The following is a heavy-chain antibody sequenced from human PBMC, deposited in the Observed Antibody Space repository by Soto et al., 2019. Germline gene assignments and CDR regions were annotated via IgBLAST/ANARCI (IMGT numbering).Heavy chain of an antibody. Sequence: ASVKVSCKASGYTFTSYGISWVRQAPGQGLEWMGWISAYNGNTNYAQKLQGRVTMTTDTSTSTAYMELRSLRSDDTAVYYCARETYYDFWSGYSIYGMDVWGQGTTVTVSS. CDR1: GYTFTSYG. V-gene: IGHV1-18*01. J-gene: IGHJ6*02. CDR3: ARETYYDFWSGYSIYGMDV. D-gene: IGHD3-3*01. CDR2: ISAYNGNT.